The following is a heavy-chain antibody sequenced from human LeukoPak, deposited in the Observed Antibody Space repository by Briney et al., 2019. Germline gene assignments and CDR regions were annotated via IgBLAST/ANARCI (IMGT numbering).Heavy chain of an antibody. J-gene: IGHJ4*02. D-gene: IGHD4-23*01. CDR3: AREDDYGGNSFDY. CDR2: ISSSSSTI. CDR1: GFTFSSYS. Sequence: GGSLRLSCAASGFTFSSYSMNWVRQAPGKGLEWVSYISSSSSTIYYADSVKGRFTISRDNAKNSLYLQMNSLRAEDTAVYYCAREDDYGGNSFDYWGQGTLVTVSS. V-gene: IGHV3-48*01.